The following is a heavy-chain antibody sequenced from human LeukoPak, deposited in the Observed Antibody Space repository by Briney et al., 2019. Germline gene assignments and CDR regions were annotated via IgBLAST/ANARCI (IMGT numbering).Heavy chain of an antibody. V-gene: IGHV3-21*01. CDR1: GFTFSIYS. CDR2: ITSSSNYI. Sequence: GGSLRLSCAASGFTFSIYSMNWARQAPGKGLEWLSSITSSSNYIYYADSVKGRFTISRDNVQNSLYLQMNSLRAEDTAMYYYARDRGYFDNWGQGTLVTVSS. J-gene: IGHJ4*02. CDR3: ARDRGYFDN.